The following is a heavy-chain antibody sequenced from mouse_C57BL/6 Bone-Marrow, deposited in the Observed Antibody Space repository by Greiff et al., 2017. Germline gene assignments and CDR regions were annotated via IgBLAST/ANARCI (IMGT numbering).Heavy chain of an antibody. J-gene: IGHJ4*01. CDR2: ISSGGSYT. CDR1: GFTFSSYG. CDR3: ARHGYYDAMDY. V-gene: IGHV5-6*01. Sequence: EVQLVESGGDLVKPGGSLKLSCAASGFTFSSYGMSWVRQTPDKRLEWVATISSGGSYTYYPDSVKGRFTISRDNAKNTLYLQMSSLKPEDTAMYYCARHGYYDAMDYWGQGTSVTVSS. D-gene: IGHD2-2*01.